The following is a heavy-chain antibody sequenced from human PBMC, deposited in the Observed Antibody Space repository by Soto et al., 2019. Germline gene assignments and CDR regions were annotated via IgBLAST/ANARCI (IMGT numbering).Heavy chain of an antibody. V-gene: IGHV1-3*01. CDR3: ARVQYDSSGYPTAFVY. Sequence: ASVKVSCKASGYTFSSYDMHWVRQAPGQRLEWMGWINAGNGNTKYSQKFQGRVIISRDTSATTAYMELSSLRSEDTAVYYCARVQYDSSGYPTAFVYWVQRTLVTSP. CDR1: GYTFSSYD. D-gene: IGHD3-22*01. J-gene: IGHJ4*02. CDR2: INAGNGNT.